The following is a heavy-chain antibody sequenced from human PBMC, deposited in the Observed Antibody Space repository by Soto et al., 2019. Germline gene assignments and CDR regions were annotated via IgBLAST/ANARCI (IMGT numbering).Heavy chain of an antibody. D-gene: IGHD6-19*01. CDR2: IDWDDGK. Sequence: SGPTLVNPTQTLTLTCTFSGFSLSTSGMCVSWIRQPPGKALEWLARIDWDDGKYYSTSLKTRLTISKDTSKNQVVLTMTNMDPVDTATYYCARINGYSSGWEFDYWGQGTLVTVSS. J-gene: IGHJ4*02. CDR1: GFSLSTSGMC. CDR3: ARINGYSSGWEFDY. V-gene: IGHV2-70*11.